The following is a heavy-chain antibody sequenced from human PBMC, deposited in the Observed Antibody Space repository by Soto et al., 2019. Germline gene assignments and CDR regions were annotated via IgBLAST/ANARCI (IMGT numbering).Heavy chain of an antibody. CDR3: ARGCVCGLDY. Sequence: SETLSLTCTVSGGSISSYYWSWIRQPPGKGLEWIGYIYYSGSTNYNPSLKSRVTISVDTSKNQFSLKLSSVTAADTAVYYCARGCVCGLDYWGQGTLVTVSS. V-gene: IGHV4-59*01. D-gene: IGHD2-21*01. CDR2: IYYSGST. CDR1: GGSISSYY. J-gene: IGHJ4*02.